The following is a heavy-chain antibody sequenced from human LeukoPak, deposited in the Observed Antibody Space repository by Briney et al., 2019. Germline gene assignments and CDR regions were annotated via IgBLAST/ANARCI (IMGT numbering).Heavy chain of an antibody. D-gene: IGHD1-26*01. J-gene: IGHJ4*02. V-gene: IGHV3-30-3*01. CDR1: GFTFSSYA. Sequence: GGSLRLSCAASGFTFSSYAMHWVRQAPGKGLEWVAVISYDGSNKYYADSVKGRFTISRDNSKNTLYLQMNSLRAEDTAVYYCAKPPLFEGALEYYFDYWGQGTLVTVSS. CDR3: AKPPLFEGALEYYFDY. CDR2: ISYDGSNK.